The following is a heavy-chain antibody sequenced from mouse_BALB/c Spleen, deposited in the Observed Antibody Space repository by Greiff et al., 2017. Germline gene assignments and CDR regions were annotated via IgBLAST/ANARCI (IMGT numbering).Heavy chain of an antibody. CDR1: GYTFTDYA. Sequence: VQLQQSGAELVRPGVSVKISCKGSGYTFTDYAMHWVKQSHAKSLEWIGVISTYYGDASYNQKFKGKATMTVDKSSSTAYMELARLTSEDSAIYYCARGYYGSRNAMDYWGQGTLVTVSA. V-gene: IGHV1S137*01. CDR3: ARGYYGSRNAMDY. J-gene: IGHJ3*01. CDR2: ISTYYGDA. D-gene: IGHD1-1*01.